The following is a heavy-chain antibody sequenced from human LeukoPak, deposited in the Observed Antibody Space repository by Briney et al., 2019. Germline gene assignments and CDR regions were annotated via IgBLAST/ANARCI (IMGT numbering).Heavy chain of an antibody. CDR1: GGTFSSYA. V-gene: IGHV1-69*13. Sequence: SVKVSCKASGGTFSSYAISWVRQAPGQGLEWMGGIIPIFGTANYAQKFQGRVTITADESTSTAYMELRSLRSDDTAVYYCARARPLYYDFWGGYYNGEYDAFDIWGQGTMVTVSS. J-gene: IGHJ3*02. D-gene: IGHD3-3*01. CDR2: IIPIFGTA. CDR3: ARARPLYYDFWGGYYNGEYDAFDI.